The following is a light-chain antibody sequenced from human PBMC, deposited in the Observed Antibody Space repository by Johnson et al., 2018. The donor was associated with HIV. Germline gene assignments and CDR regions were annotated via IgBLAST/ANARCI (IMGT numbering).Light chain of an antibody. CDR2: AKN. CDR3: AAWDIGLGAHYV. V-gene: IGLV1-51*01. CDR1: SYNIGNNY. Sequence: QSVLTQPPSVSAAPGQKVTISCSGSSYNIGNNYVSWYQQLPGTAPKLLIYAKNKRPSGVPDRFSTSKSGTSATLDITGLQTGDEADYYCAAWDIGLGAHYVFGTGTKVTVL. J-gene: IGLJ1*01.